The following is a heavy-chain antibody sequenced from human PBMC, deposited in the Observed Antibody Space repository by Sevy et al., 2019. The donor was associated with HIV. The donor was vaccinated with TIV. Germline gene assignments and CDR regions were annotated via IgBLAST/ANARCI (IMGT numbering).Heavy chain of an antibody. D-gene: IGHD2-21*02. CDR3: ARGLVYCGGDCFDY. CDR2: IIPIFGTA. V-gene: IGHV1-69*06. J-gene: IGHJ4*02. Sequence: ASVKVSCKASGGTFSSYAISWVRQAPGQGLEWMGGIIPIFGTANYAQKFQGRVTIPADKSRSTAYMELSSLRSEDTAVYYCARGLVYCGGDCFDYWGQRTLVTVSS. CDR1: GGTFSSYA.